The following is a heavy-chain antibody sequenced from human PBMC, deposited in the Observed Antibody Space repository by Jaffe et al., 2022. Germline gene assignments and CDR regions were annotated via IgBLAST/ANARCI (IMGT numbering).Heavy chain of an antibody. CDR1: GFTFSGSA. Sequence: EVQLVESGGGLVQPGGSLKLSCAASGFTFSGSAMHWVRQASGKGLEWVGRIRSKANSYATAYAASVKGRFTISRDDSKNTAYLQMNSLKTEDTAVYYCTRPITGTTAGSPYYFDYWGQGTLVTVSS. CDR3: TRPITGTTAGSPYYFDY. J-gene: IGHJ4*02. V-gene: IGHV3-73*02. CDR2: IRSKANSYAT. D-gene: IGHD1-20*01.